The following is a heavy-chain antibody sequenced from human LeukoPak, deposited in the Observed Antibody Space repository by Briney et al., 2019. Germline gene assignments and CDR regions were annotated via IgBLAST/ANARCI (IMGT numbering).Heavy chain of an antibody. CDR2: IHNSRGT. V-gene: IGHV4-31*03. CDR1: GGSITSDIFY. J-gene: IGHJ4*02. CDR3: GKVGGNSNS. Sequence: SETLSLTCTVSGGSITSDIFYWNWIRQHPGKGLEWIGSIHNSRGTSYDPSLESRLTISVDTSENQFFLKMSYVTAADTAMYYCGKVGGNSNSWGQGTLVTVSS. D-gene: IGHD4-23*01.